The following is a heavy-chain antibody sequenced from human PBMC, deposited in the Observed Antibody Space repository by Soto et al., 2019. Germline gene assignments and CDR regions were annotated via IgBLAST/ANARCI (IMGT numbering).Heavy chain of an antibody. CDR2: ISRDGGTK. CDR3: TGEVASGY. CDR1: GFTVSSYG. J-gene: IGHJ4*02. D-gene: IGHD2-8*02. V-gene: IGHV3-30*03. Sequence: GGSLRLSCAVSGFTVSSYGMHWVRQAPGKELEWVAVISRDGGTKFYAESVKGRFTISRDNSRNTLFLEMNSLRGDDMAVYYCTGEVASGYWGQGTLVTVSS.